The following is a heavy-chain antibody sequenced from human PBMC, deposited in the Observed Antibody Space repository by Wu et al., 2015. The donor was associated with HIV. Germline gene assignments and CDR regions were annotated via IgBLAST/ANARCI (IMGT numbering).Heavy chain of an antibody. J-gene: IGHJ3*02. CDR1: GGTFSSFA. D-gene: IGHD6-13*01. V-gene: IGHV1-69*12. CDR2: IIPLFDTS. Sequence: QVRLVQSGAEVKKPGSSVKVSCKASGGTFSSFALSWVRQAPGQGLEWVGGIIPLFDTSHSAQNFRDGVTITADESTSTAYMELNSLTFEDTAVYYCARVAGSSWYREFDMWGQGTMVTVSS. CDR3: ARVAGSSWYREFDM.